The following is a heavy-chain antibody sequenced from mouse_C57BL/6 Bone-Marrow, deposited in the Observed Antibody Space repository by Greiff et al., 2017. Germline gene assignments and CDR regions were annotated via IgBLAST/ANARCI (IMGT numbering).Heavy chain of an antibody. CDR1: GYSFTDYN. J-gene: IGHJ3*01. CDR3: SREADIYYDPAWFAY. D-gene: IGHD2-4*01. CDR2: INPNYGTT. V-gene: IGHV1-39*01. Sequence: EVQLQQSGPELVKPGASVKISCTASGYSFTDYNMNWVKQSNGKSLEWIGVINPNYGTTSYNQKFKGKATLTVDQSSSTAYMQLNSLTSEYSAVYYCSREADIYYDPAWFAYWGQGTLVTVSA.